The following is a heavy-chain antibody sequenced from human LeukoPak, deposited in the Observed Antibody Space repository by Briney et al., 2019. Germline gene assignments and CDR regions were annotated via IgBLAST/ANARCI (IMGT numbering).Heavy chain of an antibody. J-gene: IGHJ4*02. CDR1: GFTFSSYW. CDR2: IKKGGSEK. Sequence: AGYLRLSSAASGFTFSSYWMSWVRQAPGNGLEWVANIKKGGSEKYYVDSVKGRFTIPRDNAKNSLYLQMNSLRAEDTAVYYCARVRGFMTTVTTPEGYYFDYWGQGTLVTVSS. D-gene: IGHD4-17*01. V-gene: IGHV3-7*01. CDR3: ARVRGFMTTVTTPEGYYFDY.